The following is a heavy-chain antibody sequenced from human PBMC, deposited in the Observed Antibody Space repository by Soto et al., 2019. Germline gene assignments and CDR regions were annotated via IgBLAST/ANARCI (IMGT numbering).Heavy chain of an antibody. J-gene: IGHJ6*03. Sequence: GGSLRLSCAASGFTFSSYSMNWVRQAPGKGLEWVSYISSSSSTIYYADSVKGRFTISRDNAKNSLYLQMNSLRAEDTAVYYCARDWGYVRDMDGWGKGSTVTVSS. CDR2: ISSSSSTI. D-gene: IGHD3-16*01. CDR3: ARDWGYVRDMDG. CDR1: GFTFSSYS. V-gene: IGHV3-48*01.